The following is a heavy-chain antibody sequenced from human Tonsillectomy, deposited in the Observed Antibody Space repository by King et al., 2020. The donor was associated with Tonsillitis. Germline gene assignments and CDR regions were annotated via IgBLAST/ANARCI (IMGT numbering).Heavy chain of an antibody. D-gene: IGHD2-2*01. CDR2: ISSSTIYT. CDR3: ARDLPAATNWFDP. CDR1: GFTFSDYY. V-gene: IGHV3-11*05. J-gene: IGHJ5*02. Sequence: VQLVESEGGLVKPGGSLRLSCAASGFTFSDYYMSWIRQAPGKGLEWVSYISSSTIYTNYADSVKGRFTISRDNAKNSLYLQMNSLRAEDTAVYYCARDLPAATNWFDPWGQGTLVTVSS.